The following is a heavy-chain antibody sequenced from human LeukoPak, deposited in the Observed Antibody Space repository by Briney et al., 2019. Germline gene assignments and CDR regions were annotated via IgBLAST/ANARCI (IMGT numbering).Heavy chain of an antibody. CDR2: ISGSVLST. V-gene: IGHV3-23*01. CDR1: GFTFSSYA. Sequence: PGGSLRLSCTASGFTFSSYAMSWVRQAPGQGLEWVSGISGSVLSTYYADSAKGRFTISRDNSKNTLYLQMNSLRAEDTAVYYCAKVSRLAAARSPFDYWGQGTLVTVSS. D-gene: IGHD6-13*01. J-gene: IGHJ4*02. CDR3: AKVSRLAAARSPFDY.